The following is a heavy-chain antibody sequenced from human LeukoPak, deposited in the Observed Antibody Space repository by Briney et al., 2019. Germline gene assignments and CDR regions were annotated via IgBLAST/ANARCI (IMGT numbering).Heavy chain of an antibody. CDR2: IIPILGIA. Sequence: ASVKVSCKASGGTFSSYAISWVRQAPGQRLEWMGRIIPILGIANYAQKFQGRVTITADKSTSTAYMELSSLRSEDTAVYYSARGGYSYGLSYYGMEVWGQGTTVTVSS. CDR3: ARGGYSYGLSYYGMEV. J-gene: IGHJ6*02. CDR1: GGTFSSYA. V-gene: IGHV1-69*04. D-gene: IGHD5-18*01.